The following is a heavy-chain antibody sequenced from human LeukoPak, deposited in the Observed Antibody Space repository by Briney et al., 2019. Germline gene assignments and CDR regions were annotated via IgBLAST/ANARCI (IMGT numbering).Heavy chain of an antibody. J-gene: IGHJ4*02. CDR2: IYTSGST. V-gene: IGHV4-4*07. CDR1: GGSISSYY. CDR3: ARLRFDFWSGYTHPYFDY. Sequence: SETLSLTCTVSGGSISSYYWSWIRQPAGKGLEWIGRIYTSGSTNYNPSLKSRVTMSVDTSKIQFSLKLSSVAATDTAVYFCARLRFDFWSGYTHPYFDYWGQGTLVTVSS. D-gene: IGHD3-3*01.